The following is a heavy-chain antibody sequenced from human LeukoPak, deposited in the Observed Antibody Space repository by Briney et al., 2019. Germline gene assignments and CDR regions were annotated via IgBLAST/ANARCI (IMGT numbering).Heavy chain of an antibody. D-gene: IGHD4-17*01. V-gene: IGHV4-34*01. CDR2: INHSGST. CDR3: ARAPYGDYVGVYFDY. J-gene: IGHJ4*02. CDR1: GGSFSGYY. Sequence: PSETLSLTCAVYGGSFSGYYWSWIRQPPGKGLGWIGEINHSGSTNYNPSLKSRVTISVDTSKNQFSLKLSSVTAADTAVYYCARAPYGDYVGVYFDYWGQGTLVTVSS.